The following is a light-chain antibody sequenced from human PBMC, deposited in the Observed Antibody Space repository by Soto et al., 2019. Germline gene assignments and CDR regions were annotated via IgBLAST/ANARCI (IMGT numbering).Light chain of an antibody. Sequence: SYELTQPPSVSVAPGKTARITCGGNNIGSKSVHWYQQKPGQAPVLVIYYDSDRPSGIPERFSGSNSGNTATLTISRVEAADEADYYCQVWDSSSDVVFGGGTKLTVL. CDR2: YDS. CDR3: QVWDSSSDVV. V-gene: IGLV3-21*04. CDR1: NIGSKS. J-gene: IGLJ2*01.